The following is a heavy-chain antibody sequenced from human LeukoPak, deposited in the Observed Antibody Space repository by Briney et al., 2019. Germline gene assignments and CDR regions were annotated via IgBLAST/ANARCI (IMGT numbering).Heavy chain of an antibody. CDR1: GYAFTGYY. CDR2: ISAYNGNT. V-gene: IGHV1-18*04. CDR3: AIDLPLYYYDSSGYHDY. J-gene: IGHJ4*02. Sequence: ASVKVSCKASGYAFTGYYMHWVRQAPGQGLEWMGWISAYNGNTNYAQKFQGRVTMTTDTSTSTAYMELRSLRSDDTAVYYCAIDLPLYYYDSSGYHDYWGQGTLVTVSS. D-gene: IGHD3-22*01.